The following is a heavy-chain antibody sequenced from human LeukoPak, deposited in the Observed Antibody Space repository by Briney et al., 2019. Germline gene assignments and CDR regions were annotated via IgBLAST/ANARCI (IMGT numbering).Heavy chain of an antibody. CDR3: ARHCSGGRCNYDY. CDR2: ISSSSSYI. J-gene: IGHJ4*02. CDR1: GFTFSSYS. D-gene: IGHD2-15*01. Sequence: GGSLRLSCAASGFTFSSYSMNWVRQAPGKGLEWVSSISSSSSYIYYADSVKGRFTISRDNAKNSLYLQMDSLRAEDMAVYYCARHCSGGRCNYDYWGQGTLVTVSS. V-gene: IGHV3-21*04.